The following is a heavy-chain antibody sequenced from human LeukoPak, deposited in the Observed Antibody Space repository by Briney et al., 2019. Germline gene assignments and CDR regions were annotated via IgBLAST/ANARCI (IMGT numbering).Heavy chain of an antibody. D-gene: IGHD3-10*01. CDR3: AKDLKVRGVFEY. J-gene: IGHJ4*02. Sequence: GGSLRLSCEASGFTISSYAMSWVRQAPGKGLEWVSGISGSGGSTYYADSVKGRFTISRDNSKNTLYLQMNSLRAEDTAVYYCAKDLKVRGVFEYWGQGTLVTVSS. CDR2: ISGSGGST. CDR1: GFTISSYA. V-gene: IGHV3-23*01.